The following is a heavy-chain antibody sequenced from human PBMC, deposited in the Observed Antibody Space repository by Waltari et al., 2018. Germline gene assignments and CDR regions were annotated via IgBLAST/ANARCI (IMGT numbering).Heavy chain of an antibody. CDR3: ASGGYSYGLTYYYGMDV. V-gene: IGHV3-66*02. Sequence: EVQLVESGGGLVQPGGSLRLSCAASGFTVSSNYMSWVRQAPGKGLEWVSVIYSGGSTYYADSVKGRFTISRDNSKNTLYLQMNSLRAEDTAVYYCASGGYSYGLTYYYGMDVWGQGTTVTVSS. CDR1: GFTVSSNY. J-gene: IGHJ6*02. CDR2: IYSGGST. D-gene: IGHD5-18*01.